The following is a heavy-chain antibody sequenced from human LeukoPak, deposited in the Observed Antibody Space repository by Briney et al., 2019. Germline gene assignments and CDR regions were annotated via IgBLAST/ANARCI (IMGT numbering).Heavy chain of an antibody. D-gene: IGHD6-19*01. CDR1: GGSISSGGYY. CDR2: IYYSGST. J-gene: IGHJ5*02. CDR3: ARGIAVAGTSDWFDP. Sequence: PSETLSLTCTVSGGSISSGGYYWSWIRQHPGKGLEWIGYIYYSGSTYYNPSLKSRVTISVDTSKNQFSLKLSSVTAADTAVYYCARGIAVAGTSDWFDPWGQGTLVTVSS. V-gene: IGHV4-31*03.